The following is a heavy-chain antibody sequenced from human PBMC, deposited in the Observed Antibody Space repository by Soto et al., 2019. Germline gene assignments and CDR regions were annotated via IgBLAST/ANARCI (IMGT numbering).Heavy chain of an antibody. CDR2: TYYRSKWYI. Sequence: QALSLTCNIYRYNDSNNTAAWHWISRSPSRGLEWLGRTYYRSKWYIDYAVSVKSRITINPDTSKNQFSLQLNSVTPEDTAVYYCARETDTAMVEYWGQGNLVTGSS. CDR1: RYNDSNNTAA. CDR3: ARETDTAMVEY. D-gene: IGHD5-18*01. J-gene: IGHJ4*02. V-gene: IGHV6-1*01.